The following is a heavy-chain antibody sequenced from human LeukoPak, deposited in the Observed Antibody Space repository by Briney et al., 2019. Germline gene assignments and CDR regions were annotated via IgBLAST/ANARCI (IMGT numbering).Heavy chain of an antibody. D-gene: IGHD6-19*01. V-gene: IGHV3-48*03. J-gene: IGHJ4*02. CDR2: ISSRGSTS. Sequence: PGGSLRLSCAASGFTFSNYEMTWVRQAPGKGLEWVSYISSRGSTSYYADSVKGRFTISRDNAKNSLYLQMNSLRAEDTAVYCCASRSVAGTDYWGQGTLVTVSS. CDR1: GFTFSNYE. CDR3: ASRSVAGTDY.